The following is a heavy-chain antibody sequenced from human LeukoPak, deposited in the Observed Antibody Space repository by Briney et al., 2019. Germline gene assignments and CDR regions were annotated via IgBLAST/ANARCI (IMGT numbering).Heavy chain of an antibody. V-gene: IGHV3-11*01. CDR2: LSGSGRTI. J-gene: IGHJ6*02. D-gene: IGHD3-16*02. CDR3: ARQAWWEFSYGMGV. Sequence: GGSLRLSCAASGFTFSDYYMTWIRQAPGKGLEWVSYLSGSGRTIYYADSVKGRLTISRDNANNSLYLQLNSLTAEDTAVYYCARQAWWEFSYGMGVWGQGTTVTVSS. CDR1: GFTFSDYY.